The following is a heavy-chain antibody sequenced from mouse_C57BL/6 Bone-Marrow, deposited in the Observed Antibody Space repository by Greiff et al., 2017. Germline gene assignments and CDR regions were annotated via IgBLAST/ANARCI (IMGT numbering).Heavy chain of an antibody. Sequence: EVHLVESGPGMVKPSQSLSLTCTVTGYSITSGYDWHWIRHFPGNKLEWMGYISYSGSTNYNPYLKSRISITHDTSKNHFFLKLNSVTTEDTATYYCARGGYYGSFDYWGQGTTLTVSS. V-gene: IGHV3-1*01. CDR2: ISYSGST. J-gene: IGHJ2*01. D-gene: IGHD1-1*01. CDR3: ARGGYYGSFDY. CDR1: GYSITSGYD.